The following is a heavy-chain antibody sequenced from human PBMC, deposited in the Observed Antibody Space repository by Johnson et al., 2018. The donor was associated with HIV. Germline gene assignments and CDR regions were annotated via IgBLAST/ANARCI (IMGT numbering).Heavy chain of an antibody. CDR3: ARGGNEIDACDL. J-gene: IGHJ3*01. Sequence: QVQLVESGGGVVQPGRSLRLSCAASGFTFSSYGMHWVRQAPAKGLEWVAFISYDGSNKYYADSVKGRFTISRENSKNTLYLQMNSLRAEDTAVYYCARGGNEIDACDLWGQGTMVTVSS. CDR2: ISYDGSNK. CDR1: GFTFSSYG. D-gene: IGHD1-1*01. V-gene: IGHV3-30*03.